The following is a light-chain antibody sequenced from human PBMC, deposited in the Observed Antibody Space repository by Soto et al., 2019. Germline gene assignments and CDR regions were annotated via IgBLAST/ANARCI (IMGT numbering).Light chain of an antibody. CDR1: SSDVGGYNY. CDR2: EVS. CDR3: SSYAGSYGV. Sequence: QSALTQPPSASGSPGQSVTISCTGTSSDVGGYNYVSWYQQHPGKAPKLMIYEVSKRPSGVPDRFSGSKSGNTASLTVSGLQAEDEADYYCSSYAGSYGVFGGGTKADRP. V-gene: IGLV2-8*01. J-gene: IGLJ2*01.